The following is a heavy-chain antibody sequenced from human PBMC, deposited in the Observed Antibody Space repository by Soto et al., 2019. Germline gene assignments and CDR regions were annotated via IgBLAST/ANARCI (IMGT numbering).Heavy chain of an antibody. V-gene: IGHV4-39*01. CDR2: IYYSGST. CDR3: ARHTPAISISDH. D-gene: IGHD2-15*01. J-gene: IGHJ4*02. Sequence: SETLSLTCTVSGGSISSGDHHWGWIRQPPGKGLEWIGRIYYSGSTYYNPSLKSRVTISVDTSKNQFSLKLSSVTAADTAVYYCARHTPAISISDHWGQGTLVTVSS. CDR1: GGSISSGDHH.